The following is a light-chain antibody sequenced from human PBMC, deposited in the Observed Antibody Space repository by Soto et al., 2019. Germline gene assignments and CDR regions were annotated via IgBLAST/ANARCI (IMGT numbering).Light chain of an antibody. CDR3: QQYGRSLT. Sequence: EIVLTQSPGTLSLSPGGRATLSCRASQSVSSNYLAWYQQKPGQAPRLLIYGASSRATGIPDRFSGSGSGTDFTLTISRLEPEDFAVYYCQQYGRSLTFGGGTKVDIK. CDR1: QSVSSNY. V-gene: IGKV3-20*01. J-gene: IGKJ4*01. CDR2: GAS.